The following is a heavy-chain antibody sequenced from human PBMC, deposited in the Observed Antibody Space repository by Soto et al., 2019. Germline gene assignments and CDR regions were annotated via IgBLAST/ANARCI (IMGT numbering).Heavy chain of an antibody. CDR1: GGTFSSYA. Sequence: QVQLVQSGAEVKKPGSSVKVSCKASGGTFSSYAISWVRQAPGQGLEWMGGIIPIFGTANYAQKFQGRVTITADESTSTAYMELSSLRSEDTAVYYCARERVGTTGTRKSYGMDVWGQGTTVTVSS. CDR2: IIPIFGTA. V-gene: IGHV1-69*01. J-gene: IGHJ6*02. D-gene: IGHD1-1*01. CDR3: ARERVGTTGTRKSYGMDV.